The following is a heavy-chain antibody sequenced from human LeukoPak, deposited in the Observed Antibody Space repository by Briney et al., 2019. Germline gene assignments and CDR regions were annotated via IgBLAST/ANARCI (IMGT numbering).Heavy chain of an antibody. D-gene: IGHD1-7*01. J-gene: IGHJ4*02. CDR3: ARDYWNSYYFDY. CDR1: GYTFTGYY. Sequence: ASVKVSCKASGYTFTGYYMHWVRQAPGQGLEWMGWINPNSGGTNYAQKFQGRVTMTRDTSISTAYMELSRLRSDDTAVYYCARDYWNSYYFDYWGQGTLVTVSS. V-gene: IGHV1-2*02. CDR2: INPNSGGT.